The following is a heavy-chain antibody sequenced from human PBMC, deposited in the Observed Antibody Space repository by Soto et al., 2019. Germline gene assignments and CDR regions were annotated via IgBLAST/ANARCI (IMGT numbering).Heavy chain of an antibody. D-gene: IGHD1-20*01. J-gene: IGHJ4*02. Sequence: QVQLVESGGGVVQPGRSLRLSCAASGFTFSTHAMHWVRQAPGKGLGCVAIVSFDGSNKYYADSVKGRFTISRDNSKNTLYLQMSGLTPEDTAVYYCARDQTGITTTGGGRIDHWGQGTLVTVSS. CDR3: ARDQTGITTTGGGRIDH. V-gene: IGHV3-30-3*01. CDR1: GFTFSTHA. CDR2: VSFDGSNK.